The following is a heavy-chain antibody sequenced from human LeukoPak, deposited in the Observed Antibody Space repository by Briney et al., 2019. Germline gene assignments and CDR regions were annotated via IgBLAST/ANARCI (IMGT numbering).Heavy chain of an antibody. CDR2: ISGSGGST. V-gene: IGHV3-23*01. D-gene: IGHD6-13*01. Sequence: PGGSLRLSCAASGFTFTNYAMSWVRQAPGKGLEWVSAISGSGGSTYYADSVKGRFTISRDNSKNTLYLQMNSLRAEDTAVYFCVNQNPSSWPSLDYGMDVWGQGTTVTVSS. CDR3: VNQNPSSWPSLDYGMDV. CDR1: GFTFTNYA. J-gene: IGHJ6*02.